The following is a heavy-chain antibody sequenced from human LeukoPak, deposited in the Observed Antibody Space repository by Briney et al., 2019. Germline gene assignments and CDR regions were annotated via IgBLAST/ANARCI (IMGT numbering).Heavy chain of an antibody. V-gene: IGHV3-23*01. CDR2: VSGSGGTT. CDR3: AELGITMIGGV. Sequence: PGGTLRLSCAASGFTFSSYGMSWVRQAPGKGLEWVSAVSGSGGTTDYADSVKGRFTISGDNSKNSLYLQMNSLRAEDTAVYYCAELGITMIGGVWGKGTTVTISS. CDR1: GFTFSSYG. D-gene: IGHD3-10*02. J-gene: IGHJ6*04.